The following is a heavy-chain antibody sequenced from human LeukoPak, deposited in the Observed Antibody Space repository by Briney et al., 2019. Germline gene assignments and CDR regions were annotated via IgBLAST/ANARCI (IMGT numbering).Heavy chain of an antibody. V-gene: IGHV1-2*02. D-gene: IGHD3-22*01. CDR1: GYSFTAYY. CDR3: AREDSSGYDY. Sequence: ASVKVSCKASGYSFTAYYMHWVRQAPGQGLEWMGWINPNSGGTNYAQNFQGRVTMTRDTSISTAYMEVSRLRSDDTAVYYCAREDSSGYDYWGQGTLVTVSS. J-gene: IGHJ4*02. CDR2: INPNSGGT.